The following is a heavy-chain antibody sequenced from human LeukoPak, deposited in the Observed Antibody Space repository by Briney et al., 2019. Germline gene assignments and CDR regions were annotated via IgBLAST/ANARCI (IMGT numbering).Heavy chain of an antibody. J-gene: IGHJ4*02. CDR1: GGSISSYY. CDR2: IYYSGST. Sequence: SETLSLTCTVSGGSISSYYWSWIRQPPGKGLEWIGYIYYSGSTNYNPSLKSRVTISVDTSKNQFSLKLSSVTAADTAVYYCARLIAAAGPPYFDYWGQGTLVTVSS. V-gene: IGHV4-59*08. CDR3: ARLIAAAGPPYFDY. D-gene: IGHD6-13*01.